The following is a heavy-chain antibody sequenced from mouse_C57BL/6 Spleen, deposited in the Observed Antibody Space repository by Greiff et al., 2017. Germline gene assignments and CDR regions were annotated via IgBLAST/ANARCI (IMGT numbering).Heavy chain of an antibody. Sequence: VQLQESGAELVKPGASVKISCKASGYAFSSYWMNWVKQRPGKGLEWIGQIYPGDGDTNYNGKFKGKATLTADKSSSTAYMQLSSLTSEDSAVYFCARGHYCGSSYRYFDVWGTGTTVTVSS. J-gene: IGHJ1*03. D-gene: IGHD1-1*01. CDR3: ARGHYCGSSYRYFDV. CDR1: GYAFSSYW. V-gene: IGHV1-80*01. CDR2: IYPGDGDT.